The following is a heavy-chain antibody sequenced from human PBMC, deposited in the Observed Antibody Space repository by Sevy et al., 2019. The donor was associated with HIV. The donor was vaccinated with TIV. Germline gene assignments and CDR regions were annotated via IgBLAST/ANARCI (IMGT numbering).Heavy chain of an antibody. CDR2: IYSGGST. V-gene: IGHV3-53*01. CDR1: GFTVSSNY. Sequence: GESLKISCAASGFTVSSNYMSWVRQAPGKGLEWVSVIYSGGSTYYADSVKGRFTISRDNSKNTLYLQMNSLRAEDTAVYYCAGKGYDSSGSYKESYFDYWGQGTLVTVSS. CDR3: AGKGYDSSGSYKESYFDY. J-gene: IGHJ4*02. D-gene: IGHD3-22*01.